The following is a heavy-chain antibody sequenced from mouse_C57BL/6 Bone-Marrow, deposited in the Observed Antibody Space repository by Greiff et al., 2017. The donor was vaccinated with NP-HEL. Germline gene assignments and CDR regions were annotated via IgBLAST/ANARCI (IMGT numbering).Heavy chain of an antibody. J-gene: IGHJ4*01. CDR3: AKNQEKWLLRGYAMDY. CDR2: IWRGGST. Sequence: QVQLQQSGPGLVQPSQSLSITCTVSGFSLTSYGVHWVRQSPGKGLEWLGVIWRGGSTDYNAAFMSRLSITKDNSKRQVFFKMNSLQADDTAIYYCAKNQEKWLLRGYAMDYWGQGTSVTVSS. D-gene: IGHD2-3*01. V-gene: IGHV2-5*01. CDR1: GFSLTSYG.